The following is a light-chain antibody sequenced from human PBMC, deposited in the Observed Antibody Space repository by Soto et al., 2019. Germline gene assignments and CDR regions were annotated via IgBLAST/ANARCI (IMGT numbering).Light chain of an antibody. J-gene: IGKJ1*01. V-gene: IGKV3-15*01. CDR1: QSVSSN. Sequence: EIVMTQSPATLSVSPGERATLSCRASQSVSSNLAWYQQKPGQAPRLLIYGASTRATGIPGRFSGSGSGTDFTLTISSLQSEDFAVYYCQQYNNWPGWTFGQGTKVEIK. CDR2: GAS. CDR3: QQYNNWPGWT.